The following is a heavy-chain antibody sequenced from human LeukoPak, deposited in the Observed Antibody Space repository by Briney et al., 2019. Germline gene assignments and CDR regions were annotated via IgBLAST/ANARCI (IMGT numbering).Heavy chain of an antibody. CDR1: GFTFSSYA. V-gene: IGHV3-30-3*01. CDR3: ATGVEMATIGKGY. Sequence: GGSLRLSCAASGFTFSSYAMHWVRQAPGKGLEWVAVISYDGSNKYYADSVKGRFTISRDNSKNTLYLQMNSLRAEDMAVYYCATGVEMATIGKGYWGQGTLVTVSS. D-gene: IGHD5-24*01. J-gene: IGHJ4*02. CDR2: ISYDGSNK.